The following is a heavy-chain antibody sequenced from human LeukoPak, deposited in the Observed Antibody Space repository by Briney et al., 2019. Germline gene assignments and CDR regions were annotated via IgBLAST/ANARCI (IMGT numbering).Heavy chain of an antibody. CDR2: IYYSGST. CDR1: GGSISSYY. CDR3: ARDFNYDSSGYYYRGGAFDI. V-gene: IGHV4-59*01. J-gene: IGHJ3*02. D-gene: IGHD3-22*01. Sequence: PSETLSLTCTVSGGSISSYYWSWIRQPPGKGLEWIGYIYYSGSTNCNPSLKSRVTISVDTSKNQFSLKLSSVTAADTAVYYCARDFNYDSSGYYYRGGAFDIWGQGTMVTVSS.